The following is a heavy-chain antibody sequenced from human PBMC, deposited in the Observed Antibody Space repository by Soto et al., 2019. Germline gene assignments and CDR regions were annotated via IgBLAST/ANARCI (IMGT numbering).Heavy chain of an antibody. CDR2: IHYRGST. V-gene: IGHV4-61*01. CDR1: GASVSSGTHF. CDR3: ARGSRINSATPTCPPAEVV. Sequence: QVQLQESGPGLVKPSQTLSLTCTVSGASVSSGTHFWSWIRQPPGKGLEWIGNIHYRGSTSYNPSLRGRVTISQDMSKNEFSLQVTFVTAADTAVYFCARGSRINSATPTCPPAEVVWGQGTTVTVSS. J-gene: IGHJ6*02. D-gene: IGHD1-26*01.